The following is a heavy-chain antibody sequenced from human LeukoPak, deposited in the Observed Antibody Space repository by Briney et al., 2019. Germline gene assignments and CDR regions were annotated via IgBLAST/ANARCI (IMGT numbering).Heavy chain of an antibody. J-gene: IGHJ4*02. D-gene: IGHD6-19*01. CDR2: TYYRSKWYN. CDR3: ARDFGTTGWHTFDY. V-gene: IGHV6-1*01. CDR1: GDSVSSKNGA. Sequence: SHTLSLTCVVSGDSVSSKNGAWNWIRQSPSRGLEWLGGTYYRSKWYNDYAESMEGRMTISQDTSKNQYSLHLNSVTPDDTAVYYCARDFGTTGWHTFDYWGQGTLVTVSS.